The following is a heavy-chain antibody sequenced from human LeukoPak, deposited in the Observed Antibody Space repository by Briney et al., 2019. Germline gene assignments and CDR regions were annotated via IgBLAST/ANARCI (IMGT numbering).Heavy chain of an antibody. CDR2: MNPNSGNT. CDR1: GYTFTSYD. V-gene: IGHV1-8*01. Sequence: ASVKVSCKASGYTFTSYDINWVRQATGQGLEWMGWMNPNSGNTGYAQKFQGRVTMTRNTSISTAYMELSSLRSEDTAVYYCARAIFCSSTSCYMGWFDPWGQGTPVTVSS. D-gene: IGHD2-2*02. J-gene: IGHJ5*02. CDR3: ARAIFCSSTSCYMGWFDP.